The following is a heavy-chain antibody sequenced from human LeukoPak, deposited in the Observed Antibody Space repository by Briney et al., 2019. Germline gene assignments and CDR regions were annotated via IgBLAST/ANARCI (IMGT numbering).Heavy chain of an antibody. CDR1: GGSTSSYY. D-gene: IGHD1-14*01. CDR3: ASGTTLDY. V-gene: IGHV4-59*08. J-gene: IGHJ4*02. CDR2: IYYSGST. Sequence: SETLSLTCTVSGGSTSSYYWSWIRQPPGKGLEWIGYIYYSGSTNYNPSLKSRVTISVDTSKNQFSLKLSSVTAADTAVYYCASGTTLDYWGQGTLVTVSS.